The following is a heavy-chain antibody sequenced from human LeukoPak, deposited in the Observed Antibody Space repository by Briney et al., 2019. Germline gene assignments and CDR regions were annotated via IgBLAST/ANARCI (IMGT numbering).Heavy chain of an antibody. CDR3: AREGSASYGMDV. CDR2: IYYSGST. V-gene: IGHV4-31*11. J-gene: IGHJ6*02. Sequence: PSETLSLTCAVYGGSFSGYYWSWIRQHPGKGLEWIGYIYYSGSTYYNPSLKSRVTISVDTSKNQFSLKLSSVTAADTAVYYCAREGSASYGMDVWGQGTTVTVSS. CDR1: GGSFSGYY.